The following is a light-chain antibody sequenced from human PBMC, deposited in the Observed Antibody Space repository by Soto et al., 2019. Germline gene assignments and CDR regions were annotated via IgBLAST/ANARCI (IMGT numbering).Light chain of an antibody. J-gene: IGLJ1*01. CDR2: EVR. CDR1: SSDVGGFNY. CDR3: SSYRTGSAFYV. Sequence: QSALTQPPSASGSPGQSVTISCTGTSSDVGGFNYVSWYQHHPGKAPKLMIYEVRNRPSGVSNRFSGAKSGNTASLTISGLQAEDEADYYCSSYRTGSAFYVFGTGTKLTVL. V-gene: IGLV2-14*01.